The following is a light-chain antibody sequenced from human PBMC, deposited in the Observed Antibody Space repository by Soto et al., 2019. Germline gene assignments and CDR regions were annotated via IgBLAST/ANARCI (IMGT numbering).Light chain of an antibody. J-gene: IGLJ1*01. CDR1: SSDVGGYNY. Sequence: QSVLTQPASVSGSPGQSITISCTGTSSDVGGYNYVSWYQQHPGKAPKLTIYEVSNRPSGVSNRFSGSKSGNTASLTISGLQAEDEADYYCSSYKSSSNLVFGTGTKLTV. CDR3: SSYKSSSNLV. V-gene: IGLV2-14*01. CDR2: EVS.